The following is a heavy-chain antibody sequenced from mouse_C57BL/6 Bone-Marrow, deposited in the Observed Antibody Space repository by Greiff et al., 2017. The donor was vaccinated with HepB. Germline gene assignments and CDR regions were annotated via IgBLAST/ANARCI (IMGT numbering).Heavy chain of an antibody. J-gene: IGHJ4*01. CDR2: INPSNGGT. Sequence: VQLQQPGTELVKPGASVKLSCKASGYTFTSYWMHWVKQRPGQGLEWIGNINPSNGGTKYNEKFKSKATLTVDKSSSTAYMQLSSLTSEDSAVYYCARWPTAQALYYAMDYWGQGTSVTVSS. D-gene: IGHD3-2*02. CDR1: GYTFTSYW. CDR3: ARWPTAQALYYAMDY. V-gene: IGHV1-53*01.